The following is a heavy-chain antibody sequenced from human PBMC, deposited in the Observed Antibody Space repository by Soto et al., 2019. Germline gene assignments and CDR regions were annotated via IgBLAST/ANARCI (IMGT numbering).Heavy chain of an antibody. V-gene: IGHV3-33*01. D-gene: IGHD6-19*01. Sequence: GGSLRLSCAASGFTFSSYGMHWVRQAPGKGLEWVAVIWYDGSNKYYADSVKGRFTISRDNSKNTLYLQMNSLRAEDTAVYYCARDVRYSSGWHYYYYGMDVWGQGTTVTVSS. CDR3: ARDVRYSSGWHYYYYGMDV. CDR2: IWYDGSNK. CDR1: GFTFSSYG. J-gene: IGHJ6*02.